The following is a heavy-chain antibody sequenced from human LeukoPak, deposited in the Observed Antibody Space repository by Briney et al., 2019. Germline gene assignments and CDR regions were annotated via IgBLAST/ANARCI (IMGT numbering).Heavy chain of an antibody. V-gene: IGHV3-11*06. CDR2: ISSSSSYT. J-gene: IGHJ3*02. D-gene: IGHD2-15*01. Sequence: PGGAPRLSCAASGVTCIDYYMSGSRQAPGEGLEGGSDISSSSSYTNYADSVKGGFTIYRDNSQNSMYWQMNSLRAEDTAVYYCARDGESVVAATGGAFDIWGQGTMVTVSS. CDR1: GVTCIDYY. CDR3: ARDGESVVAATGGAFDI.